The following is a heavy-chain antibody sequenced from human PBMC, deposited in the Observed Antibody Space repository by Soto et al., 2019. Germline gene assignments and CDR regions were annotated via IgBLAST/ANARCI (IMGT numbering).Heavy chain of an antibody. V-gene: IGHV5-51*01. J-gene: IGHJ3*01. CDR2: IYAGDSDT. CDR3: VIGVHLTAADAFDV. Sequence: GESLKISCKGYGYSFTTYWIGWVRQIPGKGLEWMGIIYAGDSDTRYSPSFQGQVTISVDESISTAYLQWSSLKASDTAMYYCVIGVHLTAADAFDVWGQGTMVAVSS. D-gene: IGHD1-1*01. CDR1: GYSFTTYW.